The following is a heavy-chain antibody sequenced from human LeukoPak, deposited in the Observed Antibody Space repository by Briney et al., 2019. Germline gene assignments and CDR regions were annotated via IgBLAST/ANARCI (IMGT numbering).Heavy chain of an antibody. D-gene: IGHD6-13*01. CDR1: GFTFSSYA. CDR3: ARDAASSTWNGEYFFYYMDV. V-gene: IGHV3-30*04. Sequence: GGSLRLSCAGSGFTFSSYAVHWVRQAPGKGLEWVTLVSSDGSHKDYADSVKGRFTISRDNSNNTLHLQMNSLRVEDTAVYYCARDAASSTWNGEYFFYYMDVWGKGTTVTVS. CDR2: VSSDGSHK. J-gene: IGHJ6*03.